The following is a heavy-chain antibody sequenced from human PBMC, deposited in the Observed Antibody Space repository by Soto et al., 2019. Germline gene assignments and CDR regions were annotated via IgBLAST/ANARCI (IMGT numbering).Heavy chain of an antibody. J-gene: IGHJ4*02. Sequence: EVKLVESGGGLMQPGGSLRLSCAASGFSVGGNPMTWVRQAPGKGLEWVASIHTGGSTFYADPVKGRFTISRDNSKNMVYLPMNSLTVGDTAMYFCARGVNDDSWGRGTLVTVSS. CDR2: IHTGGST. V-gene: IGHV3-53*01. CDR3: ARGVNDDS. D-gene: IGHD1-1*01. CDR1: GFSVGGNP.